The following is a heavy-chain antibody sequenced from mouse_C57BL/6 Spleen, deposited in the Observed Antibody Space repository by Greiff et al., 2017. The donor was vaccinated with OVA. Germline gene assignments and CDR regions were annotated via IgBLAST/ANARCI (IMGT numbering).Heavy chain of an antibody. CDR2: IDPSDSYT. J-gene: IGHJ3*01. V-gene: IGHV1-50*01. CDR1: GYTFTSYW. CDR3: ARSGFYYGNWFAY. D-gene: IGHD2-1*01. Sequence: QVQLQQPGAELVKPGASVKLPCKASGYTFTSYWMQWVKQRPGQGLEWIGEIDPSDSYTNYNQKFKGKATLTVDTSSSTAYMQLSSLTSEDSAVYYCARSGFYYGNWFAYWGQGTLVTVSA.